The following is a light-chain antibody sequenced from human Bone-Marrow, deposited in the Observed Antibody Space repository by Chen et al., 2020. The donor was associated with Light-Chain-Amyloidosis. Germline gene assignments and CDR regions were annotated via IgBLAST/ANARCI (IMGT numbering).Light chain of an antibody. V-gene: IGLV3-21*02. J-gene: IGLJ3*02. CDR2: DDS. CDR3: RVWERGRERPV. CDR1: NIGSTS. Sequence: SYVLTQPSSVSVAPGQTATIACGGNNIGSTSVHWYQQTPGQAPLLVVYDDSDRSSGIPERWSGSNPGTAATMTIRRAEAGDEAVHDCRVWERGRERPVCGGGTRRTAL.